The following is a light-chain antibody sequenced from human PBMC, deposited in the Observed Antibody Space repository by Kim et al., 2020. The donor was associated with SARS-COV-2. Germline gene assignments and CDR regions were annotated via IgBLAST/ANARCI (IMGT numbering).Light chain of an antibody. CDR3: QQYKSYPLT. V-gene: IGKV1D-16*01. CDR2: AAS. CDR1: QGVSSW. J-gene: IGKJ1*01. Sequence: DIQMTQSPSSLSASVGDRVTITCRASQGVSSWLAWYQQKPEKAPKSLIYAASNLQSGVPSRFSGSGSGTDFTLTISSLQPEDSATYYCQQYKSYPLTFGQGTKVDIK.